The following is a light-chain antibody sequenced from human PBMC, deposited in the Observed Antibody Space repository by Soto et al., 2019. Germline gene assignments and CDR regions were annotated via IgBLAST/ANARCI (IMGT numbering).Light chain of an antibody. CDR2: DAS. Sequence: DIQMTQSPSTLSAAVGDRVTITCRASQSISPWLAWYQQKPGKAPKILIFDASTLKSGVPSRFSGSGSGTEFTLTISTLQPDDFATYYCQQYNSYSTWTFGQGTKVDIK. J-gene: IGKJ1*01. CDR3: QQYNSYSTWT. V-gene: IGKV1-5*01. CDR1: QSISPW.